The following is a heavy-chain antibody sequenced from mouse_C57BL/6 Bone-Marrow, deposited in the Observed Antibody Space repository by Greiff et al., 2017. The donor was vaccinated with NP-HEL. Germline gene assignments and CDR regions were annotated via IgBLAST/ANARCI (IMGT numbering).Heavy chain of an antibody. CDR3: ARSIFFAY. CDR1: GYTFTSYW. V-gene: IGHV1-50*01. CDR2: IDPSDSYT. Sequence: QVQLQQPGAELVKPGASVKLSCKASGYTFTSYWMPWVNQRPGQGLEWIGEIDPSDSYTNYNQKFKGKATLTVDTSSSTAYMQLSSLTSEDSAVYYCARSIFFAYWGQGTLVTVSA. J-gene: IGHJ3*01.